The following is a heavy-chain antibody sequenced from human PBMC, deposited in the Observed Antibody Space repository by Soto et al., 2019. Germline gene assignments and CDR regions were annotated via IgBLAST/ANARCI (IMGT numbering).Heavy chain of an antibody. J-gene: IGHJ3*02. CDR1: GYTFTSYD. Sequence: GVSVKVSCKASGYTFTSYDINWERQATGQGLEWMVWMNPNSGTTGYAQKFQGRVTMTRNTSISTAYMELSSLRSEDTAVYYCARGLWFGEEGAFDIWGQGTMVADSS. CDR2: MNPNSGTT. V-gene: IGHV1-8*01. D-gene: IGHD3-10*01. CDR3: ARGLWFGEEGAFDI.